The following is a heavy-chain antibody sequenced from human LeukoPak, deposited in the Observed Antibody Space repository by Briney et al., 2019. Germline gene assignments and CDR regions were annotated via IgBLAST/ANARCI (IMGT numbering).Heavy chain of an antibody. Sequence: GGSLEISCKGSGYTFTNYWIGWVRRMPGKGLGWMGIIYPGDSDTRYSPSFQGQVTISADKSISTAYLQWSSLEASDTAMYYCARPLTILRGVVTSSDYWGQGTLVTVSS. J-gene: IGHJ4*02. V-gene: IGHV5-51*01. CDR1: GYTFTNYW. CDR3: ARPLTILRGVVTSSDY. D-gene: IGHD3-10*01. CDR2: IYPGDSDT.